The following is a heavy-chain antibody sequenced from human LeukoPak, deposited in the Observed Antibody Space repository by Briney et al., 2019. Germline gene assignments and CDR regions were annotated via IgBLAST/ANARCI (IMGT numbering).Heavy chain of an antibody. J-gene: IGHJ4*02. V-gene: IGHV1-18*01. CDR1: GYTLTSYG. Sequence: WASVKVSCKASGYTLTSYGISWVRQAPGQGLEWMGWISAYNGNTNYAQKLQGRVTMSTDTSTSTAHMELRSLRSDGTAVYDCARDLRYGSGRSGNFDYWGQGTLVTVSS. CDR3: ARDLRYGSGRSGNFDY. CDR2: ISAYNGNT. D-gene: IGHD3-10*01.